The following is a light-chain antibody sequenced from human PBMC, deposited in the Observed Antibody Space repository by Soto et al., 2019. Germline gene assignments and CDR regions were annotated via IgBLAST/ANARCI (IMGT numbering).Light chain of an antibody. Sequence: DIQMTQSPSTLSASVGDRVTITCRASQSISSWLAWYQQKPGKAPKLLIYDASSLEGGVPSRFSGSGSGTEFTLTISSLQPDDFATYYCQQYDNLPITFGQGTRLEIK. CDR1: QSISSW. CDR3: QQYDNLPIT. CDR2: DAS. V-gene: IGKV1-5*01. J-gene: IGKJ5*01.